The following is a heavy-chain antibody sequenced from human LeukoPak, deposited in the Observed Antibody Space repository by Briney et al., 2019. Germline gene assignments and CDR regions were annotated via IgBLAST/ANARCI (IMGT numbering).Heavy chain of an antibody. CDR2: ISAYNGNT. V-gene: IGHV1-18*01. CDR3: ARDWSCSSTSCYGYYYGMDV. CDR1: GYTFTSYG. D-gene: IGHD2-2*01. J-gene: IGHJ6*02. Sequence: ASVKVSCKASGYTFTSYGISWVRQAPGQGLEWMGWISAYNGNTNYAQKLQGRVTMTTDTSTSTAYMELRSLRSDDTAVYYCARDWSCSSTSCYGYYYGMDVWGQGTTVTVSS.